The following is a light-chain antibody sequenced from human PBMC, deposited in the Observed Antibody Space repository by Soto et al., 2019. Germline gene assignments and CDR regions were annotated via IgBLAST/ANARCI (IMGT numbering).Light chain of an antibody. CDR3: QQRQYWPPIT. CDR2: AAS. J-gene: IGKJ5*01. Sequence: VLTQSPATLSLSPGERATLSCRASQSVTSSYLAWYQQTPGQPPRLVMYAASTRATGIPDRFSGSGSGTDFTLTISSLEPEDCAIYYCQQRQYWPPITFGQGTRLENK. V-gene: IGKV3D-20*02. CDR1: QSVTSSY.